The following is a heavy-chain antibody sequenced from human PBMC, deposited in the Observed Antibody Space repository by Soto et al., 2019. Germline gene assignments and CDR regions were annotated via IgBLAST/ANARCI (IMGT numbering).Heavy chain of an antibody. J-gene: IGHJ4*02. CDR1: GGTFSSYA. CDR3: ARDLEMATIRGGYYFDY. CDR2: IIPIFGTA. D-gene: IGHD5-12*01. Sequence: QVQLVQSGAEVKKPGSSVKVSCKASGGTFSSYAISWVRQAPGQGLEWMGGIIPIFGTANYAQKFQGRVTITADESTSTAYRELSSLRSEETAVYYRARDLEMATIRGGYYFDYWGQGTLVTVSS. V-gene: IGHV1-69*01.